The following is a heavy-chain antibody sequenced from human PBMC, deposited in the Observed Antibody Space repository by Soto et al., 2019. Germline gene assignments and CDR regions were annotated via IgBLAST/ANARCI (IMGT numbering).Heavy chain of an antibody. CDR3: AKVLGQGGYSYLAPNFPY. CDR2: ISGSGGST. D-gene: IGHD5-18*01. CDR1: GFTFSSYA. J-gene: IGHJ4*02. Sequence: GGSLRLSCAASGFTFSSYAMSWVRQAPGKGLEWVSAISGSGGSTYYADSVKGRFTISRDNSKNTLYLQMNSLRAEDTAVYYCAKVLGQGGYSYLAPNFPYWGQGTLVTVSS. V-gene: IGHV3-23*01.